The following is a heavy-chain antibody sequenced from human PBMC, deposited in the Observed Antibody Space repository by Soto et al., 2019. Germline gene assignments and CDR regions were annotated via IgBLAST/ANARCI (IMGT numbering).Heavy chain of an antibody. CDR3: TTSSPLGYGTNGVCYFDY. Sequence: GGSLRLSCAASGFTFSNAWMSWVRQAPGKGLEWVGRIKSKTDGGTTDYAAPVKGRFTISRDDSKNTLYLQMNSLNTEDTAVYYCTTSSPLGYGTNGVCYFDYWGQGTLVTVSS. V-gene: IGHV3-15*01. D-gene: IGHD2-8*01. J-gene: IGHJ4*02. CDR2: IKSKTDGGTT. CDR1: GFTFSNAW.